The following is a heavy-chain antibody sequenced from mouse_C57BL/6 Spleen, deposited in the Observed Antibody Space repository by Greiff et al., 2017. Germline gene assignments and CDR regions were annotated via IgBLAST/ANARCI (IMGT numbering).Heavy chain of an antibody. CDR2: INPNNGGT. CDR1: GYTFTDYY. Sequence: DVKLQESGPELVKPGASVKISCKASGYTFTDYYMNWVKQSHGKSLEWIGDINPNNGGTSYNQKFKGKATLTVDKSSSTAYMELRSLTSEDSAVYYCARRSSYEGYWGQGTTLTVSS. D-gene: IGHD1-1*01. V-gene: IGHV1-26*01. J-gene: IGHJ2*01. CDR3: ARRSSYEGY.